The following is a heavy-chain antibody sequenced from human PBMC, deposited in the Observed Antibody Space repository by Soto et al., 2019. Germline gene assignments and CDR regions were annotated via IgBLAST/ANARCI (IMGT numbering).Heavy chain of an antibody. Sequence: GESLKISCKGSGYSFTSYWIGWVRQMPGKGLEWMGIIYPGDSDTRYSPSFQGQDTISADKSISTAYLQWSSLKASDTAMYYCARRALLDPMVRGVIGPWFDPWGQGTLVTVSS. CDR3: ARRALLDPMVRGVIGPWFDP. D-gene: IGHD3-10*01. J-gene: IGHJ5*02. CDR2: IYPGDSDT. V-gene: IGHV5-51*01. CDR1: GYSFTSYW.